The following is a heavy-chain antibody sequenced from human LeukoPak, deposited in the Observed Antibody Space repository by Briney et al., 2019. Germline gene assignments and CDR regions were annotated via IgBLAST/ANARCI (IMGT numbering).Heavy chain of an antibody. J-gene: IGHJ4*02. CDR3: ATDSPETAAFDY. V-gene: IGHV3-48*04. CDR1: GFSSSTYS. Sequence: PGGSLRLSCTASGFSSSTYSMNWVRQAPGKGLEWVSYIVGSSSNIYYADSVKGRFTISRDNAKNSLYLQMDSLRAEDTAVYYCATDSPETAAFDYWGQGTLVTVSS. CDR2: IVGSSSNI. D-gene: IGHD1-1*01.